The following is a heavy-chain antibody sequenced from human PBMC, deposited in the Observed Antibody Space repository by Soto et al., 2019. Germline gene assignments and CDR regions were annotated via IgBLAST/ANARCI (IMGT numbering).Heavy chain of an antibody. V-gene: IGHV1-69*08. Sequence: QVQLVQSGAEVKKPGSSVKVSCKASGGTFSSYTITWVRQAPGQGLEWMGRIIPIPGIANYTRKFQGRVTFAADKSPSTAYMELSSLRSEDTAVYYCARELRYFDWLYAFDIWGQGTMVTVSS. CDR3: ARELRYFDWLYAFDI. D-gene: IGHD3-9*01. CDR1: GGTFSSYT. CDR2: IIPIPGIA. J-gene: IGHJ3*02.